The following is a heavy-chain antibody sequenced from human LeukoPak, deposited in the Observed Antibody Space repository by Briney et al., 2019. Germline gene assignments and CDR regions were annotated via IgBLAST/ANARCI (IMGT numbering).Heavy chain of an antibody. CDR3: AREWDYDSSGYYYYY. CDR1: GCTFSSYT. Sequence: ASVKVSCKTSGCTFSSYTLSWVRQAPGQWLEWMGGTIPIFGTAKYAQKFQGRVTITADESTSTAYMELRSLRSEDTAMYYCAREWDYDSSGYYYYYWGQGTLVTVSS. V-gene: IGHV1-69*13. CDR2: TIPIFGTA. J-gene: IGHJ4*02. D-gene: IGHD3-22*01.